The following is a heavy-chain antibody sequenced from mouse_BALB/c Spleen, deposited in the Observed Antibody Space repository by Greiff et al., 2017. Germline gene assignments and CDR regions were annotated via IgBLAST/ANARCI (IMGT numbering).Heavy chain of an antibody. D-gene: IGHD2-4*01. CDR3: TRYDYDVCLDY. CDR1: GYTFTDYE. V-gene: IGHV1-15*01. Sequence: QVQLQQSGAELVRPGASVTLSCKASGYTFTDYEMHWVKQTPVHGLEWIGAIDPETGGTAYNQKFKGKATLTADKSSSTAYMELRSLTSEDSAVYYCTRYDYDVCLDYWGQGTSVTVSS. CDR2: IDPETGGT. J-gene: IGHJ4*01.